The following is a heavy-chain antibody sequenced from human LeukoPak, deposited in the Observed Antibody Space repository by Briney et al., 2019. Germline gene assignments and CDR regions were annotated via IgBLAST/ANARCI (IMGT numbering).Heavy chain of an antibody. Sequence: PGRSLRLSCAASGFTFDDYAMHWVRQAPGKGLEWVSGISWNSGSIGYADSVKGRFTISRDNAKNSLSLQMKSLRDEDTAVYYCARDTSLDSWGQGTLVIVSS. CDR1: GFTFDDYA. CDR2: ISWNSGSI. V-gene: IGHV3-9*01. CDR3: ARDTSLDS. J-gene: IGHJ4*02.